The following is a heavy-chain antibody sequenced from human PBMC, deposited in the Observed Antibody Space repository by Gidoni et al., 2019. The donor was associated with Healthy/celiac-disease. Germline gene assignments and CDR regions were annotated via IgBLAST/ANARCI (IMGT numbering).Heavy chain of an antibody. CDR3: ARGQAVLVGYNDY. CDR2: ISRSSSTI. V-gene: IGHV3-48*04. D-gene: IGHD1-20*01. CDR1: GFTFSSYS. J-gene: IGHJ4*02. Sequence: EVQLVESGGGLVQPGGSLRLSCAASGFTFSSYSMNWVRQAPGKGLEWVSYISRSSSTIYYADSVKGRFTISRDNAKNSLYLQMNSLRAEDTAVYYCARGQAVLVGYNDYWGQGTLVTVSS.